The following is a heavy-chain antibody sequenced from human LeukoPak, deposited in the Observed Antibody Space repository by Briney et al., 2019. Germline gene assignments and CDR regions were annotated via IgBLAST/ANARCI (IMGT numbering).Heavy chain of an antibody. V-gene: IGHV3-30*02. D-gene: IGHD2-2*01. Sequence: GGSLRLSCAASGFTFSSYGMHWVRQAPGKGLEWVAFIRFDGSDKYYADSVKSRFTISRDNSKNTVYLQMNSLRAEDTAVYHCAKVWCSSTSCHGGAMMDVWGKGTTVTVSS. CDR2: IRFDGSDK. CDR1: GFTFSSYG. CDR3: AKVWCSSTSCHGGAMMDV. J-gene: IGHJ6*04.